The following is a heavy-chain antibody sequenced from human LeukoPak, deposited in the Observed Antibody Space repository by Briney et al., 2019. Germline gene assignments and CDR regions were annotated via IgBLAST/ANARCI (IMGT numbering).Heavy chain of an antibody. V-gene: IGHV7-4-1*02. J-gene: IGHJ6*02. CDR1: RYTFTSYA. CDR2: INTNTGNP. Sequence: GASVKVSCKASRYTFTSYAMNWVRQAPGQGLEWMGWINTNTGNPTYAQGFTGRFVFSLDTSVSTAYLQISSLKAEDTAVYYCARDTRPFVLLGSGYEVDYYGMDVWGQGTTVTVSS. D-gene: IGHD5-12*01. CDR3: ARDTRPFVLLGSGYEVDYYGMDV.